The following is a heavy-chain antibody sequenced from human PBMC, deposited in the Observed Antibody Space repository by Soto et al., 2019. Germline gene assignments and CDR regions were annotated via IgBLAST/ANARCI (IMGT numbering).Heavy chain of an antibody. CDR3: AISTWSGAYFGMDV. CDR2: ISSSNGHT. J-gene: IGHJ6*02. V-gene: IGHV1-18*04. Sequence: QVHLVQSGPEVKKPGASVKVSCKASGYTFSDYGMNWVRQDPGQGLEWLGWISSSNGHTKFAHKFQGRVTMTTDTPTNPGYMELRSLRSDDTAVYYGAISTWSGAYFGMDVWGQGTTVTVSS. CDR1: GYTFSDYG. D-gene: IGHD3-3*01.